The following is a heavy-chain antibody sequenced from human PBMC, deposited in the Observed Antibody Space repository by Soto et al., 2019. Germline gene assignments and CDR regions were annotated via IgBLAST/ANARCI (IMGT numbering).Heavy chain of an antibody. CDR2: IYYSGST. J-gene: IGHJ1*01. D-gene: IGHD6-13*01. Sequence: SETLSLTCTVSGGSISSGHYYWSWIRQPPGKGLEWIGYIYYSGSTYYNPSLKSRVTISVDTSKNQFSLKLSSVTAADTAVYYCASGRAGLSVVLFQHWGQGTLDIVSS. V-gene: IGHV4-30-4*01. CDR1: GGSISSGHYY. CDR3: ASGRAGLSVVLFQH.